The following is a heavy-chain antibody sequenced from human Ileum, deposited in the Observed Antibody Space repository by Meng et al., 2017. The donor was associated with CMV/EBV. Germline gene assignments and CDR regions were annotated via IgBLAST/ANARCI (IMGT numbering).Heavy chain of an antibody. CDR3: AREAGDRFGSLDY. CDR1: GFSVRNYY. J-gene: IGHJ4*02. D-gene: IGHD7-27*01. Sequence: GESLKISCAASGFSVRNYYMTWVRQAPGKGLQWVSVMYSSGTVFYTGSVKGRFAISRDDSKNTVYLQMNSLRGDDTAVYYCAREAGDRFGSLDYWGQGALVTVSS. CDR2: MYSSGTV. V-gene: IGHV3-53*01.